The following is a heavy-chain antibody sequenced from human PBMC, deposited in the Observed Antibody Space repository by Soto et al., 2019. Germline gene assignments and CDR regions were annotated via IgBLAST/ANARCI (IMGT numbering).Heavy chain of an antibody. D-gene: IGHD1-26*01. CDR1: RGTYSSYA. CDR3: ARSNSGSYDRPTAFDI. J-gene: IGHJ3*02. V-gene: IGHV1-69*01. Sequence: SVIVSSTSARGTYSSYAINLVRQAPGQGLEWMGGIIPICGTANYAQKFQGRVTITADESTSTAYMELSSLRSEDTAVYYCARSNSGSYDRPTAFDIWGQGTMVTVS. CDR2: IIPICGTA.